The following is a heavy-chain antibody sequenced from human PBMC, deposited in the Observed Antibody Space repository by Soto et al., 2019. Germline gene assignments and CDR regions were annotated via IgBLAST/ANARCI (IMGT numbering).Heavy chain of an antibody. Sequence: SETLSLTCAVSGGSIISGGYSWSWIRQPPGKGLQWIGHIYEGGNTYYTPSLESRVAISTDKSKNQFSLRLSSVTAADTAVYYCVRRSPEDAFDIWGQGTMVTVSS. V-gene: IGHV4-30-2*01. CDR2: IYEGGNT. CDR1: GGSIISGGYS. CDR3: VRRSPEDAFDI. J-gene: IGHJ3*02.